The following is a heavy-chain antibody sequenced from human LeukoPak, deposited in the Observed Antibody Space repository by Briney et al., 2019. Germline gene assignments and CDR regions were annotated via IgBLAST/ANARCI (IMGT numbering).Heavy chain of an antibody. Sequence: SETLSLTCAVYGGSFSGYYWSWIRQPPGKGLEWIGEINHSGSTNYNSSLKSRVTISVDTSKNQFSLKLSSVTAADTAVYYCARGRAAAAYWGQGTLVTVSS. CDR2: INHSGST. CDR1: GGSFSGYY. V-gene: IGHV4-34*01. D-gene: IGHD6-13*01. J-gene: IGHJ4*02. CDR3: ARGRAAAAY.